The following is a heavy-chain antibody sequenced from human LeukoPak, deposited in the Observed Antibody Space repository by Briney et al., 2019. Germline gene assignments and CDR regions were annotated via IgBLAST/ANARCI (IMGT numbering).Heavy chain of an antibody. CDR2: INHSGST. D-gene: IGHD3-10*01. J-gene: IGHJ6*03. CDR3: ARAPMVRGTKLNYYMDV. Sequence: KPSETLSLTCAVYGGSFSGYYWSWIRQPPGKGLEWIGEINHSGSTNYNPSLKSRVTMSVDTSKNQFSLKLSSVTAADTAVYYCARAPMVRGTKLNYYMDVWGKGTTVTVSS. V-gene: IGHV4-34*01. CDR1: GGSFSGYY.